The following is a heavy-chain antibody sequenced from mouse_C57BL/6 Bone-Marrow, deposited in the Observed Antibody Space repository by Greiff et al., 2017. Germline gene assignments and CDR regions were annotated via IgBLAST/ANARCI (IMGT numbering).Heavy chain of an antibody. V-gene: IGHV1-19*01. CDR1: GYTFTDYY. CDR2: INPYNGGT. CDR3: ARCYYSSSYYFDY. J-gene: IGHJ2*01. D-gene: IGHD1-1*01. Sequence: EVQLQQSGPVLVKPGASVKMSCKASGYTFTDYYMNWVKQSHGKSLEWIGVINPYNGGTSYNQKFKGKATLTVDKSSSTAYMELNSLTSEDSAVYYCARCYYSSSYYFDYWGQGTTLTVSS.